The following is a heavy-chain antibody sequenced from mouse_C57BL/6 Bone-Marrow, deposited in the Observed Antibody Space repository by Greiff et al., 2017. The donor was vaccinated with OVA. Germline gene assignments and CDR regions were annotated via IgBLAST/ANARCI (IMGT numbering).Heavy chain of an antibody. Sequence: EVQGVESGPELVKPGASVKIPCKASGYTFTDYNMDWVKQSHGQSLEWIGDINPNNGGTIYNQKFKGKATLTVDKSSSTAYMALRSLTSEDTAVYYCARSTYYAMDYWGQGTSVTVSS. CDR3: ARSTYYAMDY. CDR2: INPNNGGT. CDR1: GYTFTDYN. J-gene: IGHJ4*01. V-gene: IGHV1-18*01.